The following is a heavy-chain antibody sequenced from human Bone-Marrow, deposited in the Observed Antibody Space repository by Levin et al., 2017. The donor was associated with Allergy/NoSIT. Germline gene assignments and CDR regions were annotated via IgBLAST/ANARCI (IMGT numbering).Heavy chain of an antibody. J-gene: IGHJ4*02. CDR1: GFTFISYG. CDR3: AKGLDLLGAMDY. V-gene: IGHV3-30*18. D-gene: IGHD3/OR15-3a*01. CDR2: ISFDGSTK. Sequence: GGSLRLSCAASGFTFISYGMHWVRQDPGKGLEWVAAISFDGSTKYYVDSVKGRFTFSRDNSKNTLYLQMNSLRVEDTAVYYCAKGLDLLGAMDYWGQGTLVTVSS.